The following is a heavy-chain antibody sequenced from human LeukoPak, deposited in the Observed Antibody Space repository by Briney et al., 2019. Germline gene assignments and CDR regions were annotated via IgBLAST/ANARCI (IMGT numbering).Heavy chain of an antibody. Sequence: PGGSLRLSCAASGFTVSSNYMSWVRRAPGKGLEWVSVIYSGGSTYYADSVKGRFTISRHNSKNTLYLQMNSLRAEDTAVYYCARESRYCSSTSCFTDYYYGMDVWGQGTTVTVSS. CDR2: IYSGGST. CDR1: GFTVSSNY. CDR3: ARESRYCSSTSCFTDYYYGMDV. V-gene: IGHV3-53*04. J-gene: IGHJ6*02. D-gene: IGHD2-2*02.